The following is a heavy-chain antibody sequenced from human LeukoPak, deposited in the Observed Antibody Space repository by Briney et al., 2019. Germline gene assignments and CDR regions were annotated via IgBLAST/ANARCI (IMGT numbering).Heavy chain of an antibody. V-gene: IGHV4-59*01. CDR2: IYYSGST. J-gene: IGHJ4*02. CDR3: ARSTLGVPLHY. Sequence: PSETLSLTCTVSGGSISSYYWSWIRQPPGKGLEWIGYIYYSGSTNYNPSLKSRVTISVDTSKNQFSLKLSSVTAADTAVYYCARSTLGVPLHYWGQGTLVTVSS. CDR1: GGSISSYY. D-gene: IGHD3-16*01.